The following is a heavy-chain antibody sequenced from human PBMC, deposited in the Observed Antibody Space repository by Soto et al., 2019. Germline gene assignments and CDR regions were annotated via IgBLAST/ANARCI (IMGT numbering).Heavy chain of an antibody. CDR1: VFTYSNAW. J-gene: IGHJ4*02. CDR3: TTDGVGEYYFDY. CDR2: IKSKTDGWTT. D-gene: IGHD4-17*01. V-gene: IGHV3-15*01. Sequence: GSRRLSCEASVFTYSNAWMSLVRQAPGKGLEWVGRIKSKTDGWTTDYAAPVKGRFTISRDDSKNTLYLQMNSLKTEDTAVYYCTTDGVGEYYFDYWGQGTLVTVSS.